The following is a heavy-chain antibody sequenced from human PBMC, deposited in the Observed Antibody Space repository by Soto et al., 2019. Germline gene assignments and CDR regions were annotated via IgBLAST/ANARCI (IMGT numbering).Heavy chain of an antibody. CDR1: GYTFTTYG. CDR2: ISASNGNI. V-gene: IGHV1-18*01. D-gene: IGHD6-13*01. J-gene: IGHJ4*02. CDR3: ARALPYSSSGDS. Sequence: ASVKVSCKASGYTFTTYGISWVRQAPGQGLEWMGWISASNGNIYYGQKFQGRVTMTTDSFTSTAYMELSSLTSDDTAVYYCARALPYSSSGDSWGRGTLVTVSS.